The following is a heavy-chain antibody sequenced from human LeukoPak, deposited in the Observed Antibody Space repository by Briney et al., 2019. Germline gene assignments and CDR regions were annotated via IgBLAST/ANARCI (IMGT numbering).Heavy chain of an antibody. CDR3: AREVAAEDY. CDR2: INHSGST. D-gene: IGHD6-19*01. J-gene: IGHJ4*02. V-gene: IGHV4-34*01. Sequence: SETLSLTCAVYGGSFSGYYWSWIRQPPGKGLVWIGEINHSGSTNYNPSLKSRVTISVDTSKNQFSLKLSSVTAADTAVYYCAREVAAEDYWGQGTLVTVSS. CDR1: GGSFSGYY.